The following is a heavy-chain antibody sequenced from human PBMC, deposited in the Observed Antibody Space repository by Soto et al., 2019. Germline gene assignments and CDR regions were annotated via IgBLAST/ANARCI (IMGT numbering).Heavy chain of an antibody. V-gene: IGHV3-7*01. J-gene: IGHJ5*02. CDR2: VKFDGSEQ. CDR1: GFMFSSYW. D-gene: IGHD4-17*01. Sequence: EVHLVESGGGLVQPGGSLRLSCAASGFMFSSYWMHWVRQAPGKGLEWVANVKFDGSEQYYVDSVKGRFTISRDNAKSSVYLQMDCLRVEDTAVYYCAPLTVTRPTWFDPWGQGTLVTVSS. CDR3: APLTVTRPTWFDP.